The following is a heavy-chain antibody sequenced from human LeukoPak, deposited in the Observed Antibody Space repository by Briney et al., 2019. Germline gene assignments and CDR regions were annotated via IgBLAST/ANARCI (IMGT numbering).Heavy chain of an antibody. Sequence: GGSLRLSCAASGFTFSSYWMHWVRQAPGKGLVWVSRINSDGSSTSYADSVKGRFTISRDNAKNTLYLQMNGLRAEDTAVYYCARGYSSSWGFAFDIWGQGTMVTVSS. CDR3: ARGYSSSWGFAFDI. J-gene: IGHJ3*02. D-gene: IGHD6-13*01. V-gene: IGHV3-74*01. CDR2: INSDGSST. CDR1: GFTFSSYW.